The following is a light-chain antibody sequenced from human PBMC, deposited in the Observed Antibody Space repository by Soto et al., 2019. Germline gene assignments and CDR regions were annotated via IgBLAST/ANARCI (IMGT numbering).Light chain of an antibody. J-gene: IGKJ1*01. V-gene: IGKV3-20*01. Sequence: EIVMTQCPATLSVCPGERATLSFRASQSVSNNYLAWYQQKPGQAPRLLIYGASNRATGIPDRFSGSGSGTDFTLTISRLEPEDFAVYYCQQYGSSGTFGQGTKVDIK. CDR2: GAS. CDR1: QSVSNNY. CDR3: QQYGSSGT.